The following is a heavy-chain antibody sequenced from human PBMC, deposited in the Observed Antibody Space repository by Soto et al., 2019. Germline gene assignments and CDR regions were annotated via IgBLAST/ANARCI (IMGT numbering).Heavy chain of an antibody. Sequence: QVQLVQSGAEVKKPGASVKVSCKASGYIFTSHGISWVRQAPGQGLEWMGRISTYNGNTKYAQKLRGRVTMTTDTSASIAYMELRSLRSDDTAVCYCARDNGQWLVSDWGQGTLVTVSS. CDR3: ARDNGQWLVSD. D-gene: IGHD6-19*01. CDR2: ISTYNGNT. J-gene: IGHJ1*01. CDR1: GYIFTSHG. V-gene: IGHV1-18*01.